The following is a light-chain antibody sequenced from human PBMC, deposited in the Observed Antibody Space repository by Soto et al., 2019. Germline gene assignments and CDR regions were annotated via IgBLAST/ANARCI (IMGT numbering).Light chain of an antibody. CDR2: GAS. CDR1: QSVSSN. J-gene: IGKJ1*01. V-gene: IGKV3-15*01. Sequence: EIVLTQSPGTLSLSPGEGATLSCRASQSVSSNLAWYQQKPGQAPRLLIYGASTRATGIPAKFSGSGSGTEFTLTISGLQSEDFAVYYCQEYFQWPPGMFGPGTKVDIK. CDR3: QEYFQWPPGM.